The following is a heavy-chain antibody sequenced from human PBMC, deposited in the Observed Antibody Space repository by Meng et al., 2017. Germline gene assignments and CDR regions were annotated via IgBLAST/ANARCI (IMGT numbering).Heavy chain of an antibody. CDR2: IIPIFGTT. CDR1: GGTFSSYA. Sequence: SVKVSCKASGGTFSSYAISWVRQAPGQGLEWMGGIIPIFGTTNYAQKFQGRVTITTDESTSTAYMELSSLRTDDTAVYCCARISIPPSGGYYDSSGYSELRNAFDIWGQGTMVTVSS. CDR3: ARISIPPSGGYYDSSGYSELRNAFDI. D-gene: IGHD3-22*01. V-gene: IGHV1-69*05. J-gene: IGHJ3*02.